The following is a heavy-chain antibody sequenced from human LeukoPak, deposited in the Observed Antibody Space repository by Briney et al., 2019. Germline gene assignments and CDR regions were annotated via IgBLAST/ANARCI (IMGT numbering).Heavy chain of an antibody. V-gene: IGHV4-4*02. CDR2: IYHSGST. CDR3: ATPPDSYGMDV. CDR1: GGSIRSSNW. D-gene: IGHD1-14*01. J-gene: IGHJ6*02. Sequence: SETLSLTCAVSGGSIRSSNWWSWVRQPPGKGLEWIGEIYHSGSTNYNPSLKSRVTISVDKSKNQFSMQLSAETAADTAVYYCATPPDSYGMDVWGQGTTVTVSS.